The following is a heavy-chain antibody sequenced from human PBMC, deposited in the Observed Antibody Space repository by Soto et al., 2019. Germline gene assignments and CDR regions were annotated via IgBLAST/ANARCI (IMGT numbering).Heavy chain of an antibody. Sequence: SETLSLTCTVSGGSISSYYWSWIRQPAGKGLEWVGRLYPSGSTNYNPSLRRRVTMSVDTSKNQFSLRLSSVTAADTAVYYCARETGHDDRYNFYYAMDVWGQGTTVTVS. CDR2: LYPSGST. J-gene: IGHJ6*02. V-gene: IGHV4-4*07. CDR1: GGSISSYY. D-gene: IGHD5-12*01. CDR3: ARETGHDDRYNFYYAMDV.